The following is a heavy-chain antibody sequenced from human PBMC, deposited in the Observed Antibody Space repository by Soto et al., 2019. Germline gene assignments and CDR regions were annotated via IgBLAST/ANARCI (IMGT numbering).Heavy chain of an antibody. CDR2: VSHDGRNT. D-gene: IGHD6-19*01. V-gene: IGHV3-30*03. Sequence: VQLVESGGGVVQPGRSLRLSCAASGFTFSDYAMHWVRQAPGKGLEWVAVVSHDGRNTHYADSVKGRFTISREISKNTVYMEMTRLRDEDTDVYYCAQGGRQWLVTSAFNYWGQGALVTVSS. J-gene: IGHJ4*02. CDR3: AQGGRQWLVTSAFNY. CDR1: GFTFSDYA.